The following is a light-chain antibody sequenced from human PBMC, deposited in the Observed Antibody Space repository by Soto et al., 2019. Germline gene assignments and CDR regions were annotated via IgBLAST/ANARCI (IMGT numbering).Light chain of an antibody. Sequence: EIVLTQSPGTLSLSPGERATLSCRASQSVSSSYLAWYQQKPSQAPRLLIDGASSRATGIPDRFSGSGSGTDFTLTISRLEPEDFAVYYCQQYGSSLTVGGGTKVDIK. V-gene: IGKV3-20*01. CDR2: GAS. CDR3: QQYGSSLT. CDR1: QSVSSSY. J-gene: IGKJ4*01.